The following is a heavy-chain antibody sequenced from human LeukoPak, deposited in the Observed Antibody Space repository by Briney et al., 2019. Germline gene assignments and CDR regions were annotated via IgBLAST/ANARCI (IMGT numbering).Heavy chain of an antibody. V-gene: IGHV4-59*11. CDR2: IYNSGST. CDR3: ARALRLWGGNSGIAFDI. Sequence: TETLSPTCTVSGGSISSHYWSWIRQPPGKGLEWIGYIYNSGSTNYNHSLKSRVTISEDMSNNQLSLKLSSVTAADTAVYYCARALRLWGGNSGIAFDIWGQGTMVTVSS. D-gene: IGHD4-23*01. CDR1: GGSISSHY. J-gene: IGHJ3*02.